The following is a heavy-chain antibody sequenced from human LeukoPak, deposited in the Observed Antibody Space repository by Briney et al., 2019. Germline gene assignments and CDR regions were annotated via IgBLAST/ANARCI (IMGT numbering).Heavy chain of an antibody. CDR2: ISGSGGST. Sequence: PGGSLRLSCAASGFTFSSYAMSWVRQAPGKGLEWVSAISGSGGSTYYADSVKGRFTISRDNSKNTLYLQMNSLRAEDTAVYYCAKVRGMVAVAGTDFDYWGQGTLVTVSS. V-gene: IGHV3-23*01. J-gene: IGHJ4*02. D-gene: IGHD6-19*01. CDR1: GFTFSSYA. CDR3: AKVRGMVAVAGTDFDY.